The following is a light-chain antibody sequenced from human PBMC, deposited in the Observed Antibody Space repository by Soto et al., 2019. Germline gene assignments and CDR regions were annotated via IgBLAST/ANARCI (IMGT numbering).Light chain of an antibody. J-gene: IGKJ4*01. CDR1: QSVRSN. Sequence: VLTHSPATLSVSPGERATLSCRASQSVRSNLAWYQQKAGQAPRLLIFDASTRATNIPARFSGSGSGTEFTLTISSLQSEDFAVYYCQQYSNWPPLTFGGGTKVDIK. CDR2: DAS. CDR3: QQYSNWPPLT. V-gene: IGKV3-15*01.